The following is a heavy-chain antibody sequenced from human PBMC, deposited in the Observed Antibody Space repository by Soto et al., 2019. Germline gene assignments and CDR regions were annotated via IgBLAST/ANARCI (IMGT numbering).Heavy chain of an antibody. Sequence: QLQLQESGPGLVKPSETLSLTCTVSGDSINCSPCLWGWIRQSPGKGLEWIVRVYDSEYDSGTTFSNPSLQSLVTISTDTSKNQFSLKLTSVTAADTAFYCCGRNSERTAMAVTAFDYWGQGTLVTVSS. CDR3: GRNSERTAMAVTAFDY. D-gene: IGHD2-21*02. V-gene: IGHV4-39*01. CDR1: GDSINCSPCL. J-gene: IGHJ4*02. CDR2: EYDSGTT.